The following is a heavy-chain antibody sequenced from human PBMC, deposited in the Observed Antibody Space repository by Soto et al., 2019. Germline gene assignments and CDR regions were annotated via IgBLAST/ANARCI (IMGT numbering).Heavy chain of an antibody. CDR3: ARDSPGNYYDSSGYPQYFQH. J-gene: IGHJ1*01. V-gene: IGHV3-48*03. D-gene: IGHD3-22*01. Sequence: GSLRLSCAASGFTFSSYEMNWVRQAPGKGLEWVSYISSSGSTIYYADSVKGRFTISRDNAKNSLYLQMNSLRAEDTAVYYCARDSPGNYYDSSGYPQYFQHWGQGTLVTVSS. CDR1: GFTFSSYE. CDR2: ISSSGSTI.